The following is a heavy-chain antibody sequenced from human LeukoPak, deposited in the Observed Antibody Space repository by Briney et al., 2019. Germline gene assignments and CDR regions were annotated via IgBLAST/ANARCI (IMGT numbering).Heavy chain of an antibody. CDR2: ISAYNGNT. V-gene: IGHV1-18*01. J-gene: IGHJ4*02. D-gene: IGHD6-13*01. CDR1: GYTFTSYG. CDR3: ARERYTSSRSPLPRIIDY. Sequence: GASVKVSCKASGYTFTSYGISWVRQAPGQGLEWMGWISAYNGNTNYAQKLQGRVTMTTDTSTSTAYMELRSLRSDDTAVYYCARERYTSSRSPLPRIIDYWGQGTLVTVSS.